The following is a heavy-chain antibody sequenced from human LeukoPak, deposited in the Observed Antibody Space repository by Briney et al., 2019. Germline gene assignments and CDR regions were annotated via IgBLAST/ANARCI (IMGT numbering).Heavy chain of an antibody. J-gene: IGHJ4*02. Sequence: PGGSLRLSCAASGFTFSSYAMSWVRQAPGKGLEWVSSISGSGGRTYYADSVKGRFTISRDNSKNTLYLQMNSLRAEDTALYYCAKDIRSGYSYGGVSDYWGQGTLVTVSS. CDR3: AKDIRSGYSYGGVSDY. V-gene: IGHV3-23*01. CDR1: GFTFSSYA. D-gene: IGHD5-18*01. CDR2: ISGSGGRT.